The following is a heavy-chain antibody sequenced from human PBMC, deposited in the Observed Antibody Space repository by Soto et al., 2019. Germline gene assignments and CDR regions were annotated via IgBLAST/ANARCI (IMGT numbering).Heavy chain of an antibody. D-gene: IGHD3-16*01. CDR1: GYTFTGYY. Sequence: QVQLVQSGAEVKKPGASVKVSCKASGYTFTGYYMHWVRQAPGQGLEWMGWINPNSGGTNYAQKFQGWVTMTRDTSSSTAYMELSRLRSDDTAVYYCATFFWGIEGDAFDIWGQGTMVTVSS. CDR3: ATFFWGIEGDAFDI. V-gene: IGHV1-2*04. J-gene: IGHJ3*02. CDR2: INPNSGGT.